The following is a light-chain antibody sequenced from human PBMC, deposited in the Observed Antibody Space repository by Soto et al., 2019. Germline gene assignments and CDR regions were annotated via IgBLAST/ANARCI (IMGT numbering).Light chain of an antibody. V-gene: IGKV1-5*03. Sequence: DIQMTQSPSTLSASLGDRVTITCRASQSISSWLAWYQQKPGKAPKLLIYKASSLESGVPSRFSGSGSGTEFTLTISSVQPDDSATYYCQQYYRLVTFGPGTKVEIK. CDR1: QSISSW. J-gene: IGKJ3*01. CDR3: QQYYRLVT. CDR2: KAS.